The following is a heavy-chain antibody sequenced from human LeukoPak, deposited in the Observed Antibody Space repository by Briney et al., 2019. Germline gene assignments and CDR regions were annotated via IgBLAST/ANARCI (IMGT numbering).Heavy chain of an antibody. CDR3: ARDLITIFGVVTKNYYYYYGMDV. V-gene: IGHV3-21*01. CDR2: ISSSSYI. Sequence: PGGSLGLSCAASGFTFSSYSMNWVRQAPGKGLEWVSSISSSSYIYYADSVKGRFTISRDNAKNSLYLQMNSLRAEDTAVYYCARDLITIFGVVTKNYYYYYGMDVWGQGTTVTVSS. J-gene: IGHJ6*02. D-gene: IGHD3-3*01. CDR1: GFTFSSYS.